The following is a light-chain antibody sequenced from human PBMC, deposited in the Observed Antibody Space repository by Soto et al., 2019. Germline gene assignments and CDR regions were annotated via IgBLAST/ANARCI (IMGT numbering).Light chain of an antibody. CDR3: QSYDNTLSASV. CDR2: GSS. CDR1: SSNIGAGHV. J-gene: IGLJ2*01. Sequence: QSVLTQPPSVSGAPGQRVTISCTGSSSNIGAGHVVHWYQQFPGRAPNLLIYGSSNRPSGVPDRFSGSKSGTSASLAITGLQAEDEADYYCQSYDNTLSASVFGGGTKDRP. V-gene: IGLV1-40*01.